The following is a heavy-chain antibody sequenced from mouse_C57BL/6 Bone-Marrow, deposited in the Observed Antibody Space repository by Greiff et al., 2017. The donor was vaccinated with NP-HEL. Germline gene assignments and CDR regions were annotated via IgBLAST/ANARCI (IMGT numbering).Heavy chain of an antibody. CDR2: IYPRSGNT. CDR1: GYTFTSYG. V-gene: IGHV1-81*01. CDR3: AREETAQALFDY. Sequence: VKLQQSGAELARPGASVKLSCKASGYTFTSYGISWVKQRTGQGLEWIGEIYPRSGNTYYNEKFKGKATLTADKSSSTAYMELRSLTSEDSAVYFCAREETAQALFDYWGQGTTLTVSS. D-gene: IGHD3-2*02. J-gene: IGHJ2*01.